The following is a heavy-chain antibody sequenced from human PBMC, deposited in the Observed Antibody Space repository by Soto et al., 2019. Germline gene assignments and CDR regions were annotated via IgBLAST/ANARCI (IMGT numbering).Heavy chain of an antibody. V-gene: IGHV3-23*01. Sequence: RDSSGAGEVSSSGLAMCCVSKKPGKGLEWVSGISGSGGITYYADSVKGRFTISRDNSKNTLYLQLNSLRAEDTAVYYCAQSKVGATSNYFDYWGQGTLVTVSS. CDR2: ISGSGGIT. J-gene: IGHJ4*02. CDR3: AQSKVGATSNYFDY. D-gene: IGHD1-26*01. CDR1: EVSSSGLA.